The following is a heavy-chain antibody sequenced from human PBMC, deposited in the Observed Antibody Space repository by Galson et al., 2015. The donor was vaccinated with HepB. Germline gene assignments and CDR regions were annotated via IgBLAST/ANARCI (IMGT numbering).Heavy chain of an antibody. Sequence: SLRLSCAASGFTFSSYTMNWVRQAPGKGLEWVSSISSGSSYIYYADSVKGRFTISRDNAKNSLYLQMNSLRAEDTAVYYCASEGYGSGYSLVWGQGTLVTVSS. CDR1: GFTFSSYT. V-gene: IGHV3-21*01. CDR2: ISSGSSYI. CDR3: ASEGYGSGYSLV. D-gene: IGHD5-18*01. J-gene: IGHJ4*02.